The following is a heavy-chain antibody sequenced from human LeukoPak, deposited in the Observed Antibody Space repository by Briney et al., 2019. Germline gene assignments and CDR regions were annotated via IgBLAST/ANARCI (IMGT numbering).Heavy chain of an antibody. CDR2: ISYDGSNK. D-gene: IGHD2-2*01. J-gene: IGHJ5*02. V-gene: IGHV3-30*04. CDR1: GFTFSSYA. CDR3: AREANIVVVPATGGFDP. Sequence: PGGSLRLSCAASGFTFSSYAMHWVRQAPGRGLEWAAVISYDGSNKYYADSVKGRFTISRDNSKNTLYLQMNSLRAEDTAVYYCAREANIVVVPATGGFDPWGQGTLVTVSS.